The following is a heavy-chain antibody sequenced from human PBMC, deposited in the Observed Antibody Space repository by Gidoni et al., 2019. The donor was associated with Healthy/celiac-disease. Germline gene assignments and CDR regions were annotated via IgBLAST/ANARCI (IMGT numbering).Heavy chain of an antibody. D-gene: IGHD6-13*01. CDR3: AREGGIAAAVDY. V-gene: IGHV4-34*01. Sequence: QVQLQQCGAGLLKPSETLSLTCAVHGGSFSGYYWSWIRQPPGKGLEWIGEIKHSGSTNYNPSLKSRVTISVDTSKNQFSLKLSSVTAADTAVYYCAREGGIAAAVDYWGQGTLVTVSS. CDR2: IKHSGST. J-gene: IGHJ4*02. CDR1: GGSFSGYY.